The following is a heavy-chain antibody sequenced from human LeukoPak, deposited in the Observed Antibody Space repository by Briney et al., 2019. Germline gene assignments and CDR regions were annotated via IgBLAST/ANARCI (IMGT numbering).Heavy chain of an antibody. CDR1: GRSISSSSYY. D-gene: IGHD3-16*01. Sequence: SETLSLTCTVAGRSISSSSYYWGWIRQPPGKGLEWIGSIYYSGSTYYNPSLKSRVTISVDTSKNQFSLKLSSVTAPDTAVYYCARLIGLGEVSPYFDFWGQGRLVTVSS. CDR3: ARLIGLGEVSPYFDF. CDR2: IYYSGST. V-gene: IGHV4-39*07. J-gene: IGHJ4*02.